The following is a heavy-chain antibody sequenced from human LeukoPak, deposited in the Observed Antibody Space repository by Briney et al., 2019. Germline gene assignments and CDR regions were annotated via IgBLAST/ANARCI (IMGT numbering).Heavy chain of an antibody. CDR2: INHSGST. Sequence: PSETLSLTCAVYGGSFSGYYWSWIRQPPGKGLEGIGEINHSGSTNYNPSLKRRVTISVDTSKNQFSLKLSAVTAADTAVYYCARGIKAYYYYYMDVWGKGTTVTVSS. V-gene: IGHV4-34*01. J-gene: IGHJ6*03. CDR1: GGSFSGYY. CDR3: ARGIKAYYYYYMDV.